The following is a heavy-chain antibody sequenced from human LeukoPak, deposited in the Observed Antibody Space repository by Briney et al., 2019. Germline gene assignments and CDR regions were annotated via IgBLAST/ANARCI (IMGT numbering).Heavy chain of an antibody. Sequence: ASVKVSCKASGYTFINYYMHWVRQAPGQGLEWMGRINPNSGGTDYAQKFQGGVTMTRDTSISTVHMELTRLKSDDTAVYYCARARNYCSGGSCYYFDYWGQGTLVTVSS. CDR3: ARARNYCSGGSCYYFDY. CDR1: GYTFINYY. D-gene: IGHD2-15*01. CDR2: INPNSGGT. V-gene: IGHV1-2*06. J-gene: IGHJ4*02.